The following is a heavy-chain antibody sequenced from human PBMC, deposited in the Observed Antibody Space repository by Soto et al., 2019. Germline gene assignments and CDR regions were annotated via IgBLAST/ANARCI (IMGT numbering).Heavy chain of an antibody. J-gene: IGHJ4*02. D-gene: IGHD5-12*01. Sequence: PSETLSLTCTVSGDSISPYYWSWIRQPPGKGLEWVGYIYYGGSTSYNPSLKSRVTISVETSKNQFSLKLSSVTAADTAVYYCASLYSGYGFGYWGQGTLVTVSS. CDR1: GDSISPYY. CDR2: IYYGGST. CDR3: ASLYSGYGFGY. V-gene: IGHV4-59*12.